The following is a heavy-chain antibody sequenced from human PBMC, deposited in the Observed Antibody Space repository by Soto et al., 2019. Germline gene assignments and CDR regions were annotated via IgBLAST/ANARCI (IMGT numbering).Heavy chain of an antibody. D-gene: IGHD6-25*01. CDR2: ISYDGSNK. J-gene: IGHJ6*02. V-gene: IGHV3-30-3*01. CDR3: ARDPSSGWTSQDPNYGMDV. CDR1: GFTFSSYA. Sequence: PGGSLRLSCAASGFTFSSYAMHWVRQATGKGLEWVAVISYDGSNKYYADSVKGRFTISRDNSKSTLYLQMNSLRAEDTAVYYCARDPSSGWTSQDPNYGMDVWGQGTTVTVSS.